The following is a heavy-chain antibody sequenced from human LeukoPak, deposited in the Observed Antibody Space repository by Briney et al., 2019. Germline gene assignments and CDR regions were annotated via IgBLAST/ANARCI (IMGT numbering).Heavy chain of an antibody. Sequence: PGGSLRLSCTVSGFTFSSNSMSWVRQAPGKGLERVSFIYSGGNTHNSDSVKGRFTISRNNTKNTLYLQMNSLRAEDTAVYYCARRAGDYSHPYDYWGQGTLVTVSS. CDR3: ARRAGDYSHPYDY. CDR2: IYSGGNT. J-gene: IGHJ4*02. V-gene: IGHV3-53*01. D-gene: IGHD3-22*01. CDR1: GFTFSSNS.